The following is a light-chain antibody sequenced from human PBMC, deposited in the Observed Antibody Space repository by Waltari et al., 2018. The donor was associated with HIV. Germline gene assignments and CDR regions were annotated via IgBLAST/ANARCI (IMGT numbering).Light chain of an antibody. V-gene: IGKV3-20*01. CDR2: EAS. Sequence: IVLTQSPGTLSLSPGERATLSCRASQNVYNNYLAWYQQKPGQSPRLLIFEASNRAADIPDRFIGSGSGTDFTLTIARLEPEDSAFYFGQQYGSPAPWTFGQGTKVESK. CDR1: QNVYNNY. J-gene: IGKJ1*01. CDR3: QQYGSPAPWT.